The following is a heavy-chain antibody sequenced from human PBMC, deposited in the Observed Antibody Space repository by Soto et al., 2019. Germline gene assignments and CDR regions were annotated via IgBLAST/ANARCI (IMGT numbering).Heavy chain of an antibody. D-gene: IGHD6-13*01. V-gene: IGHV4-39*01. CDR2: ICYSGST. J-gene: IGHJ6*02. Sequence: QLQLQESGPGLVKPSETLSLTCTVSGASISSSSFCWVWIRQPPGEGLEWIGSICYSGSTYYSPSLKSRVTISVDSSKSQFSLRVSSVTAADPAVYYCARPASSSWSPDLGGMDVWGQGTTVTVSS. CDR3: ARPASSSWSPDLGGMDV. CDR1: GASISSSSFC.